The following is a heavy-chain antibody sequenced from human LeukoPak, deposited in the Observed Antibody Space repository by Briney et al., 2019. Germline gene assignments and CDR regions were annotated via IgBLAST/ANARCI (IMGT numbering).Heavy chain of an antibody. Sequence: AASVKVSCKASGYTFTSYGISWVRQAPGQGLDWMGWISAHKGNTNYAQKVKGRVTMTTDTSTSTAYMELRSLRSDDTAVYYCARALTALAYCSSTSCYSDAFNIWGQGTLVTVSS. CDR2: ISAHKGNT. CDR1: GYTFTSYG. J-gene: IGHJ3*02. V-gene: IGHV1-18*01. D-gene: IGHD2-2*01. CDR3: ARALTALAYCSSTSCYSDAFNI.